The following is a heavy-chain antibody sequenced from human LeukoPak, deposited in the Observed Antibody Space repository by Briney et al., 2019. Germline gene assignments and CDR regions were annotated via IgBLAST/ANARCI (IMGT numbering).Heavy chain of an antibody. CDR2: IYYSGST. Sequence: SETLSLTCTVSGGSISSYYWSWIRQPPGKGLEWIGYIYYSGSTNYNPSLKSRVTISVDTSKNQFSLKLSSVTAADTAAYYCASGGGSYSIQHWGQGTLVTVSS. J-gene: IGHJ1*01. D-gene: IGHD1-26*01. CDR1: GGSISSYY. V-gene: IGHV4-59*12. CDR3: ASGGGSYSIQH.